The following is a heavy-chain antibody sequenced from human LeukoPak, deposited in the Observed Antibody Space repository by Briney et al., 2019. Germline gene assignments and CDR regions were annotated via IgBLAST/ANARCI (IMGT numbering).Heavy chain of an antibody. J-gene: IGHJ4*02. D-gene: IGHD3-22*01. CDR3: AREVWGHCYDSSGRFDY. V-gene: IGHV3-11*01. Sequence: GGSLRLSCAATGFTFSDYYMRWIRQAPGKGLEWASYISSSGSTIYYADSVKGRFTISRDNAKNSLYLQMNSLRAEDTAVYYCAREVWGHCYDSSGRFDYWGQGTLVTVSS. CDR2: ISSSGSTI. CDR1: GFTFSDYY.